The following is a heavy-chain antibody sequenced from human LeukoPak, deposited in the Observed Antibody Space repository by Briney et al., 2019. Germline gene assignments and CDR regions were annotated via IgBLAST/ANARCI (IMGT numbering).Heavy chain of an antibody. Sequence: SETLSLTCGVSGGSISGTNWWSWARQPPGQGLEWIGEISLAGQTNYNPSLNGRVTMSLDKSSNQLSLHLTSVTAADTATYYCSRESGPFCPFGYWGQGTLVIVSS. CDR3: SRESGPFCPFGY. D-gene: IGHD1-26*01. CDR2: ISLAGQT. CDR1: GGSISGTNW. J-gene: IGHJ4*02. V-gene: IGHV4/OR15-8*02.